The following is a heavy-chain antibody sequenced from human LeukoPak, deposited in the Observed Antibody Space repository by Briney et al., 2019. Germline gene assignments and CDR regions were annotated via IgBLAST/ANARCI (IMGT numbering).Heavy chain of an antibody. J-gene: IGHJ3*02. V-gene: IGHV3-21*01. CDR3: ARGWERGAFDI. CDR2: ISSSSSYI. CDR1: GFTFSSYS. D-gene: IGHD1-26*01. Sequence: GGSLRLSCAASGFTFSSYSMNWVRQAPGKGLEWVSSISSSSSYIYYADPVKGRFTISRDNAKNSLYLQMNSLRAEDTAVYYCARGWERGAFDIWGQGTMVTVSS.